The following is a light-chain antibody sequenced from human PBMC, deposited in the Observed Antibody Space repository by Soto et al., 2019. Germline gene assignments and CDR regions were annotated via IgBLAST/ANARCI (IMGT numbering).Light chain of an antibody. CDR1: SXDVGGYNY. Sequence: QSVLTQPRSVSGSPGQSVAISCTGTSXDVGGYNYVSWYQQHPGKAPKLIIYDATKRPSGVPDRFSGSSSGNTASLTISGLQAEDEADYFCCSYAGSYSYVFGTGTKVTVL. CDR2: DAT. CDR3: CSYAGSYSYV. J-gene: IGLJ1*01. V-gene: IGLV2-11*01.